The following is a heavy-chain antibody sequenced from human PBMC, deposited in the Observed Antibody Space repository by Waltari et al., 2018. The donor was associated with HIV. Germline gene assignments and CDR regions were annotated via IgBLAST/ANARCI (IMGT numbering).Heavy chain of an antibody. D-gene: IGHD3-3*01. Sequence: QVQLQESGPGLVKPSETLSLTCTVSGGSFISYHWSWIRQPPGKGLEWIGYIYYTGRTNCNPSLKSRVTISVDTSKNQFSLRLRSVTAADTAVYYCAGFWSGYYGDDAINIWGQGTMVTVSS. V-gene: IGHV4-59*01. CDR3: AGFWSGYYGDDAINI. J-gene: IGHJ3*02. CDR1: GGSFISYH. CDR2: IYYTGRT.